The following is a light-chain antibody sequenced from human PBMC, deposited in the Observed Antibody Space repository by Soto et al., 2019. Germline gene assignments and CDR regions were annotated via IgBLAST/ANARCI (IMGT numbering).Light chain of an antibody. CDR3: SSFAGFNNFYV. Sequence: QSALTQPPSASGSPGQSVTISCTGTSSDVGDYNHVSWYQQHPGKAPKLMIYEVSNRPSGVPDRFSGSKSGNMASLTVSGLQAEDEADYYCSSFAGFNNFYVFGTGTKLTVL. CDR2: EVS. J-gene: IGLJ1*01. CDR1: SSDVGDYNH. V-gene: IGLV2-8*01.